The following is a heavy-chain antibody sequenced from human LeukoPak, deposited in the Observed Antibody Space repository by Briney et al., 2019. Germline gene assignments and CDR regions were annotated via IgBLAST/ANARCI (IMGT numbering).Heavy chain of an antibody. Sequence: SETLSLTCAVSGGSISSYYWSWIRQPPGKGLEWIGYIYYSGSTNYNPSLKSRVTISVETSKNEFSLKLRSVTAADTAVYYCARVTGYRIEDYFDYWGQGTLVTVSS. D-gene: IGHD6-13*01. CDR2: IYYSGST. J-gene: IGHJ4*02. CDR3: ARVTGYRIEDYFDY. V-gene: IGHV4-59*01. CDR1: GGSISSYY.